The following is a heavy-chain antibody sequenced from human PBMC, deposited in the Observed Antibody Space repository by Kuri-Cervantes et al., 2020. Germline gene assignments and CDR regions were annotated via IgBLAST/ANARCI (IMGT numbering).Heavy chain of an antibody. CDR3: ARGVGDSSGWGY. J-gene: IGHJ4*02. CDR2: IYYSGST. D-gene: IGHD3-22*01. Sequence: SETLSLTCTVSGGSISSGAYYWSWIRQHPGKGLEWIGYIYYSGSTYYNPSLKSRVTISVDTSKNQFSLKLSSVTAADTAVYYCARGVGDSSGWGYWGQGTLVTVSS. CDR1: GGSISSGAYY. V-gene: IGHV4-31*03.